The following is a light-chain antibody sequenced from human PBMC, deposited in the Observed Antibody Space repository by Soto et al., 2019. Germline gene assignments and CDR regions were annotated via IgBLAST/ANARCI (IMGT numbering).Light chain of an antibody. J-gene: IGKJ1*01. CDR3: QHYYSTPKP. CDR2: WAS. V-gene: IGKV4-1*01. Sequence: IVMTQSPESLAVPLGERATINCRSSLSLLYSPHNKNYLAWYQQRPGQPPRLLIKWASARESGVPDRLSGSGSGTDFTLTITSLQAEDVAVYFCQHYYSTPKPFGHGTKVDIX. CDR1: LSLLYSPHNKNY.